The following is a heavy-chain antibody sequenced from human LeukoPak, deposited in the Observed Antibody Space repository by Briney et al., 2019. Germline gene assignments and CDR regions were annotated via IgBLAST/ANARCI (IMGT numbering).Heavy chain of an antibody. V-gene: IGHV4-30-2*01. Sequence: PSETLSLTCTVSGGSISSGGYYWSWIRQPPGKGLEWIGYIYHSGSTYYNPSLKSRVTISVDKSKNQFSLKLSSVTAADTAVYYCARDPSMVRGVIIKDAFDIWGQGTMVTVSS. D-gene: IGHD3-10*01. J-gene: IGHJ3*02. CDR3: ARDPSMVRGVIIKDAFDI. CDR1: GGSISSGGYY. CDR2: IYHSGST.